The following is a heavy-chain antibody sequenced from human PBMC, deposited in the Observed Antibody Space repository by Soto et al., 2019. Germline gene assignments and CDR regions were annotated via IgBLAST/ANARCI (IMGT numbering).Heavy chain of an antibody. V-gene: IGHV3-7*01. J-gene: IGHJ6*03. CDR3: ARVDVVVVASDYYYYYMDV. CDR1: GFTFSSYW. D-gene: IGHD2-15*01. CDR2: IKQDGSER. Sequence: GGSLRLSCAASGFTFSSYWMSWVRQAPGKGLEWVVNIKQDGSERYYVDSVKGRFTISRENAKNSLYLQMNSLRAEDTAVYYCARVDVVVVASDYYYYYMDVWGKGTTVTVSS.